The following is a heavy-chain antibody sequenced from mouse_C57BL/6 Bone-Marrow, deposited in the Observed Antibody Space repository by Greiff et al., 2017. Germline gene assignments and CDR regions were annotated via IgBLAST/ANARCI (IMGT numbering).Heavy chain of an antibody. D-gene: IGHD1-1*01. CDR3: ASGTVVARRTYYAMDY. Sequence: QVQLQQPGAELVKPGASVKLSCKASGYTFTSYWMHWVKQRPGQGLEWIGMIHPNSGSTNYNEKFKSKATLTVDKSSSTAYMQLSSLTSEDSAVYYCASGTVVARRTYYAMDYWGQGTSVTVSS. V-gene: IGHV1-64*01. J-gene: IGHJ4*01. CDR2: IHPNSGST. CDR1: GYTFTSYW.